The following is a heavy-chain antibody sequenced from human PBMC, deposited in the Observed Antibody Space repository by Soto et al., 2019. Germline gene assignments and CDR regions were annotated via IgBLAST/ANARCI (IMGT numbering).Heavy chain of an antibody. Sequence: EVQLVESGGGLVKSGGSLRLSCEGSGFTFSDYSMNWVRQAPGQGLEWVSAINSAGTYTFYADSVKGRFTISRDNTRNSLYLQIDSRRAEDTGVYYCAREMVGYYDASGRHDTSDFWGQGTLVTVSS. J-gene: IGHJ4*02. CDR3: AREMVGYYDASGRHDTSDF. CDR1: GFTFSDYS. CDR2: INSAGTYT. V-gene: IGHV3-21*02. D-gene: IGHD3-10*01.